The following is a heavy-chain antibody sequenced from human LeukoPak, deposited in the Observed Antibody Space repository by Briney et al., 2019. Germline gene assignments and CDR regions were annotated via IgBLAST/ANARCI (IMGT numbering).Heavy chain of an antibody. V-gene: IGHV1-2*02. J-gene: IGHJ5*02. D-gene: IGHD3-22*01. CDR1: GYTFTGYY. Sequence: ASVKVSCKASGYTFTGYYMHWVRQAPGQGLEWMGWINPNSGGTNYAQEFQGRVTMTRDTSISTAYMELSRLRSDDTAVYYCARDPYHYYDSSGYYSPWGQGTLVTVSS. CDR3: ARDPYHYYDSSGYYSP. CDR2: INPNSGGT.